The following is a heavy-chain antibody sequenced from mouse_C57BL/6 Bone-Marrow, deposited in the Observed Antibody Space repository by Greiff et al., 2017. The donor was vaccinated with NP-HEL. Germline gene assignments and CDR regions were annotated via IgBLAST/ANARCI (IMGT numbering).Heavy chain of an antibody. V-gene: IGHV5-6*02. D-gene: IGHD3-3*01. CDR2: ISSGGSYT. CDR3: ARRGREMDY. CDR1: GFTFSSYG. J-gene: IGHJ4*01. Sequence: EVMLVESGGDLVKPGGSLKLSCAASGFTFSSYGMSWVRQTPDKRLEWVATISSGGSYTYYPDSVKGRVTIARDNAKNTLYLQMSSLKSEDTAMYYCARRGREMDYWGQGTSVTVSS.